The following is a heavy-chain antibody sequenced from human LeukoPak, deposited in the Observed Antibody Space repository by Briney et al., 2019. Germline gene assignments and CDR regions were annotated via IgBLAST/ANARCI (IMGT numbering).Heavy chain of an antibody. D-gene: IGHD4-17*01. Sequence: PSETLSLTCAVYGGSFSGYYWSWIRQPPGKGLEWIGEINHSGSTNYNPSLKSRVTISVDTSKNQFSLKLSSVTAADTAVYYCARGTTTVTNYYFDYWGQGTLVTVSS. CDR3: ARGTTTVTNYYFDY. CDR1: GGSFSGYY. CDR2: INHSGST. V-gene: IGHV4-34*01. J-gene: IGHJ4*02.